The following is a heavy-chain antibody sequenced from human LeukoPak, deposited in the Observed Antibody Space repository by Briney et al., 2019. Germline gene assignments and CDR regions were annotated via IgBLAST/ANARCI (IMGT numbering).Heavy chain of an antibody. Sequence: GGSLRLSCAASGFTFSSYAMSWVRQAPGKGLEWVSAISKSGGNTYYADSVKGRFTISRDNSKNTQYLQMNSLRAEDTAVYYCATSWGPDTSTSRRGRDGVDVWGQGTTVTVSS. CDR2: ISKSGGNT. CDR3: ATSWGPDTSTSRRGRDGVDV. D-gene: IGHD3-16*01. CDR1: GFTFSSYA. V-gene: IGHV3-23*01. J-gene: IGHJ6*02.